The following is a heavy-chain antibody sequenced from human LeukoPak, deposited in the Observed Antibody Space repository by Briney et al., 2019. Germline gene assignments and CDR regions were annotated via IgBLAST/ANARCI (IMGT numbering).Heavy chain of an antibody. CDR2: INPKNGGT. CDR3: TRGILPD. D-gene: IGHD3-9*01. J-gene: IGHJ4*02. V-gene: IGHV1-2*02. CDR1: GYTFSDYF. Sequence: ASVKVSCKASGYTFSDYFIHWVRQAPGQGLEWMGCINPKNGGTNYAQNFQGRVTMTRDTSISTAYMELSSLTSVDTAVYYCTRGILPDWGQGPLVTASS.